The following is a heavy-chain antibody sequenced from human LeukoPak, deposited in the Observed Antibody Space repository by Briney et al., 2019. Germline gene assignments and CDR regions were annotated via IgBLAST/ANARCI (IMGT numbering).Heavy chain of an antibody. V-gene: IGHV3-74*01. J-gene: IGHJ4*02. CDR2: ISPTGSTT. D-gene: IGHD2-8*01. Sequence: PGGSLRLSCTASGFSFTGHWMHWARQLPGKGLVWVSRISPTGSTTSYADSVKGRFTVSRDNAKNTLYLQVNNLRAEDTAVYYCARGPNGNWSGLDFWGQGTLVTVSS. CDR1: GFSFTGHW. CDR3: ARGPNGNWSGLDF.